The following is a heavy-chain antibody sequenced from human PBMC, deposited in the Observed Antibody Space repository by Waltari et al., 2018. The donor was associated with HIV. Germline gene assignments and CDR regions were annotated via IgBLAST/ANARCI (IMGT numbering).Heavy chain of an antibody. Sequence: QVQLQQWGAGLLKPSETLSLTCAVYGGSFSVYYLSWIRQPPGKGLEWIGEINHSGSTNYNPSLKSRVTISVETSKNQFSLKLSSVTAADTAVYYCARRGGNVDAFDIWGQGTMVTVSS. CDR1: GGSFSVYY. J-gene: IGHJ3*02. CDR3: ARRGGNVDAFDI. V-gene: IGHV4-34*01. CDR2: INHSGST. D-gene: IGHD3-16*01.